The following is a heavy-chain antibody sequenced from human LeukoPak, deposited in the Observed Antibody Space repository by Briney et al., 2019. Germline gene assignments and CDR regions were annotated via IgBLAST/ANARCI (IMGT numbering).Heavy chain of an antibody. V-gene: IGHV4-31*03. CDR3: ARAQGWFGETFDY. CDR2: IYHSGGT. J-gene: IGHJ4*02. CDR1: GGSISSGGYY. Sequence: SQTLSLTCTVSGGSISSGGYYWSWIRQHPGKGLEWIGYIYHSGGTYYNPSLKSRVTISVDTSKNQFSLKLSSVTAADTAVYYCARAQGWFGETFDYWGQGTLVTVSS. D-gene: IGHD3-10*01.